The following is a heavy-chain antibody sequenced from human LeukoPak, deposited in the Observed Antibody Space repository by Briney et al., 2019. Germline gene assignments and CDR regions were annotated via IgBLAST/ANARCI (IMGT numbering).Heavy chain of an antibody. CDR3: AAVGGSGSYPYYYGMDV. CDR2: IVVGSGNT. Sequence: SVKVSCKASGFTFTSSAVQWVRQARGQRLEWIGWIVVGSGNTNYAQKFQERVTITRDMSTSTVYMELSSLRSEDTAVYYCAAVGGSGSYPYYYGMDVWGQGTTVTVSS. D-gene: IGHD3-10*01. V-gene: IGHV1-58*01. J-gene: IGHJ6*02. CDR1: GFTFTSSA.